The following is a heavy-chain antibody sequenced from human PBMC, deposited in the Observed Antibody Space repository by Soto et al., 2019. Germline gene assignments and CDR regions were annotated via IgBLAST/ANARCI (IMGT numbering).Heavy chain of an antibody. CDR1: GYGFTTYG. D-gene: IGHD3-16*02. J-gene: IGHJ4*01. CDR2: ISAHNGNT. Sequence: APMKVSWKGSGYGFTTYGITWVRQAPGQGLEWMAWISAHNGNTNYAQKLQGRVTVTRDTSTSTAYMELRSLRSDDTALYYCAIGRYRYYWG. CDR3: AIGRYRYY. V-gene: IGHV1-18*01.